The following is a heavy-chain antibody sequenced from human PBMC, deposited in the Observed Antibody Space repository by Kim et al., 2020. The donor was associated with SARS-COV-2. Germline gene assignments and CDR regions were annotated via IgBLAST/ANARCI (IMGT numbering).Heavy chain of an antibody. Sequence: ASVKGRFTISRDDSKSIAYLQMNSLKTEDTAVYYCTREDIVVPRRGMDVWGQGTTVTVSS. V-gene: IGHV3-49*02. J-gene: IGHJ6*02. CDR3: TREDIVVPRRGMDV. D-gene: IGHD2-15*01.